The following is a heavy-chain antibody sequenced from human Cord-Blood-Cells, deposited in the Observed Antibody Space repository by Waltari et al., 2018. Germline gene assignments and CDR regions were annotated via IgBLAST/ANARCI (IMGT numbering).Heavy chain of an antibody. D-gene: IGHD3-10*01. CDR1: GFTFSSYA. V-gene: IGHV3-23*01. Sequence: EVQLLESGGGLVQPGGSLRLSCAASGFTFSSYAMSWVRQAPGKGLEWVSAISGSGGSTYYADSVKGRFTISRDNSKNTLYLQMNSLRAEDTAVYYCAKEGEREYYYGSGSYCDYWGQGTLVTVSS. CDR2: ISGSGGST. CDR3: AKEGEREYYYGSGSYCDY. J-gene: IGHJ4*02.